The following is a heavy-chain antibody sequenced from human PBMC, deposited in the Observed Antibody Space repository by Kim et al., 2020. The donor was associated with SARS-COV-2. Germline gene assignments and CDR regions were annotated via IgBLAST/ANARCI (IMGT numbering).Heavy chain of an antibody. CDR1: GFTFSSHT. Sequence: GGSLILSCVASGFTFSSHTMNWVRQAPGKGLEWVSSIGSSSNPIYYADSVKGRVTISRDNARYSLYLQMHSLRAEDTAVYYCARSQLGFSFGKFDYWGQGSLVTVSS. CDR2: IGSSSNPI. J-gene: IGHJ4*02. D-gene: IGHD5-18*01. CDR3: ARSQLGFSFGKFDY. V-gene: IGHV3-21*06.